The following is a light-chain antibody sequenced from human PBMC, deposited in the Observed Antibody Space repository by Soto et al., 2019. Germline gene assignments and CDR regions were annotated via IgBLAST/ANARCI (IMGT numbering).Light chain of an antibody. V-gene: IGKV2-28*01. CDR2: LGS. CDR1: QSLLHSNGYNY. CDR3: MQALQTPVT. J-gene: IGKJ1*01. Sequence: DIVMTQSPLSLPVTPGEPASISCRSSQSLLHSNGYNYLDWYLQKPGQSPQLLIYLGSSRASGVPCRFSGSGSGTDFTLKISRVEAEDVGVYYCMQALQTPVTFGQGTKVEIK.